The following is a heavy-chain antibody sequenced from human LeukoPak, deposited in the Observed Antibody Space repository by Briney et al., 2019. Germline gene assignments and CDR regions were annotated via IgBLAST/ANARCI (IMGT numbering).Heavy chain of an antibody. CDR2: IIPIFGTA. V-gene: IGHV1-69*05. D-gene: IGHD5-18*01. CDR3: ARGGSGTAMAPGYYYMDV. CDR1: GGTFSSYA. J-gene: IGHJ6*03. Sequence: GASVKVSCKASGGTFSSYAISWVRQAPGQGLEWMGGIIPIFGTANYAQKFQGRVTITTDESTGTAYMELSSLRSEDTAVYYCARGGSGTAMAPGYYYMDVWGKGTTVTVSS.